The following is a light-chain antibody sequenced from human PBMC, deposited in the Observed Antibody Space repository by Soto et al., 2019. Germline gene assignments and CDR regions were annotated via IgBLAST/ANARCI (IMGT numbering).Light chain of an antibody. Sequence: QSALTQPASVSGSPGQSITVSCTGTSSDVGGYNYVSWYQQHPGKAPRLMIYDVTNRPSGVSKRFSGSKSGNTASLTISGLQAEDEADYYCSSYRRGSTYVFGTGTKFTVL. J-gene: IGLJ1*01. CDR2: DVT. CDR3: SSYRRGSTYV. CDR1: SSDVGGYNY. V-gene: IGLV2-14*01.